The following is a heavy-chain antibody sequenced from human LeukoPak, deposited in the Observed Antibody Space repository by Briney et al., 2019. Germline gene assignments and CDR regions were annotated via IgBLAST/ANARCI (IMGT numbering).Heavy chain of an antibody. V-gene: IGHV3-64D*09. D-gene: IGHD6-19*01. CDR2: ISSNGGST. J-gene: IGHJ4*02. CDR3: VKITSSSGGDY. Sequence: PGGSLRLSCSAPGFTFSSYAMYWVRQAPGKGLEYVSGISSNGGSTYYADSVKGRFTISRDNSKNTLYLQMSSLRAEDTAVYYCVKITSSSGGDYWGQGTLVTVSS. CDR1: GFTFSSYA.